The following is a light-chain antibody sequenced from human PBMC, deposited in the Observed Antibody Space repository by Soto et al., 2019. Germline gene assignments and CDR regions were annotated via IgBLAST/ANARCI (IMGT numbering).Light chain of an antibody. CDR3: QNSNSAPLT. Sequence: LQMTQSPPSLSPSIGDRVTFTCRASHDIGNSLAWYQQRPGKGPRLLTYDASTLHSGVPARFRGSGSGTDFTLVIDSLRPEDIATYYCQNSNSAPLTFGGGTKVEVK. V-gene: IGKV1-27*01. CDR1: HDIGNS. J-gene: IGKJ4*01. CDR2: DAS.